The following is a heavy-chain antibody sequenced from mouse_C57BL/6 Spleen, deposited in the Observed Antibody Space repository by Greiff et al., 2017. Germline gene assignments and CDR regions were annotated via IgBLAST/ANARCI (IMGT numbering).Heavy chain of an antibody. V-gene: IGHV5-17*01. CDR2: ISSGSSTI. CDR3: ARRRGYFDV. J-gene: IGHJ1*03. CDR1: GFTFSDYG. Sequence: EVQLVESGGGLVKPGGSLKLSCAASGFTFSDYGMHWVRQAPEKGLEWVAYISSGSSTIYYADTVKGRFPISRDNAKNTLFLQMTSLRSEDTAMYYCARRRGYFDVWGTGTTVTVSS.